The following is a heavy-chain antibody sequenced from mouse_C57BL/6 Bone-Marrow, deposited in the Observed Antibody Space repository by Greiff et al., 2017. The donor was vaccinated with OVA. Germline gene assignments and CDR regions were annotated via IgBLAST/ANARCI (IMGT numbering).Heavy chain of an antibody. Sequence: VKLVESGPGLVAPSQSLSITCTVSGFSLTSYGVDWVRQSPGKGLEWLGVIWGVGSTNYNSALKSRLSISKDNSKSQVFLKMNSLQTDDTAMYYCASLGYDAGAWFAYWGQGTLVTVSA. CDR1: GFSLTSYG. D-gene: IGHD2-2*01. CDR3: ASLGYDAGAWFAY. J-gene: IGHJ3*01. CDR2: IWGVGST. V-gene: IGHV2-6*01.